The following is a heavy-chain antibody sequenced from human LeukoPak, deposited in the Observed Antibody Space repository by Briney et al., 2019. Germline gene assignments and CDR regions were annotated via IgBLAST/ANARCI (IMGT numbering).Heavy chain of an antibody. Sequence: NSSETLSLTCAVSGGSISSGGYSWSWIRQPPGKGLEWIGYIYHSGSTYYNPSLKSRVTISVDTSKNQFSLKLSSVTAADTAVYYCARGHINEGRSSGPSDYWGQGTLVTVSS. CDR1: GGSISSGGYS. J-gene: IGHJ4*02. CDR2: IYHSGST. CDR3: ARGHINEGRSSGPSDY. D-gene: IGHD3-22*01. V-gene: IGHV4-30-2*01.